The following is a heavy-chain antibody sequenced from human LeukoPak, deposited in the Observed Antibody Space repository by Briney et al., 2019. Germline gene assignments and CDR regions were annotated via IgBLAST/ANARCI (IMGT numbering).Heavy chain of an antibody. V-gene: IGHV4-4*07. CDR1: GVSISSYY. J-gene: IGHJ4*02. CDR3: ARIYSRGWSLDS. Sequence: SETLSLTCTVSGVSISSYYWTWIRQSAGKGLEWIGRMFTSGSTKYSPSFESRVTMSGDASKNQFSLRLNSVTAADTAIYYCARIYSRGWSLDSWGPGTLVTVSS. D-gene: IGHD6-19*01. CDR2: MFTSGST.